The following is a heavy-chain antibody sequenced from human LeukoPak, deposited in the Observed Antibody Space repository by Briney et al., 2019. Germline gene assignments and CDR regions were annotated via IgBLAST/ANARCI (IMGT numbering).Heavy chain of an antibody. CDR1: GGSMTSSSYY. CDR2: MYYSGST. D-gene: IGHD1-14*01. Sequence: PSETLSLTCSVSGGSMTSSSYYWGWIRQPPGKGLEWIGTMYYSGSTYYNPSLRSRVTMSVDTSKNHFSLKLSSVTAADTAVYYCARSPRGIVPRLGGGSRNTPFDLWGLGLLVTVSS. V-gene: IGHV4-39*07. CDR3: ARSPRGIVPRLGGGSRNTPFDL. J-gene: IGHJ4*02.